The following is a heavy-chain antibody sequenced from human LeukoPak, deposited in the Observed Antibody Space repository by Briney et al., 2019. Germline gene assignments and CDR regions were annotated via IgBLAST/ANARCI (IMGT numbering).Heavy chain of an antibody. V-gene: IGHV1-69*05. CDR2: LIPIFGTA. CDR1: GGTFSSYA. J-gene: IGHJ4*02. D-gene: IGHD6-19*01. CDR3: ASGGLAVAGGPSLLIFDY. Sequence: SVKVYCKASGGTFSSYAIIWVRKAPGHGLDSMGGLIPIFGTANYAQKFQGRVTITTDESTSTAYMELSSLRSEDTAVYYCASGGLAVAGGPSLLIFDYWGQGTLVTVSS.